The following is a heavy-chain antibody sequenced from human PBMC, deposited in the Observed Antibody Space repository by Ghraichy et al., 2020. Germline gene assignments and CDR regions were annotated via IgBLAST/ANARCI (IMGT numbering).Heavy chain of an antibody. Sequence: SGPTLVKPTQTLTLTCTSSGFSLDTSGVAVGWIRQPPGKALEWLALIYWNDNERYRPSLRTRLTIAKDNSKNQVALTITNVDPVDTATYFCVLLDCRSGTCYDVDYWGQGTLVTVSS. CDR3: VLLDCRSGTCYDVDY. CDR2: IYWNDNE. V-gene: IGHV2-5*01. D-gene: IGHD2-15*01. J-gene: IGHJ4*02. CDR1: GFSLDTSGVA.